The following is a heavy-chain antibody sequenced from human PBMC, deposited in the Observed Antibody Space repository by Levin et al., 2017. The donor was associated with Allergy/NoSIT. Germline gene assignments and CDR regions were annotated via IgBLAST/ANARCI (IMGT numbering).Heavy chain of an antibody. CDR1: GGSFSGYY. D-gene: IGHD6-25*01. V-gene: IGHV4-34*01. CDR2: INHSGST. Sequence: SQTLSLTCAVYGGSFSGYYWSWIRQPPGKGLEWIGEINHSGSTNYNPSLKSRVTISVDTSKNQFSLKLSSVTAADTAVYYCARADSSGGEVAFDIWGQGTMVTVSS. J-gene: IGHJ3*02. CDR3: ARADSSGGEVAFDI.